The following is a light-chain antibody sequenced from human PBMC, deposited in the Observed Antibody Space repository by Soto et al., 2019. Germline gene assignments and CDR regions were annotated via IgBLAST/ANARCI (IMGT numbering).Light chain of an antibody. CDR1: QSVSSSY. V-gene: IGKV3-20*01. J-gene: IGKJ1*01. CDR2: GAS. Sequence: EIVLTQSPGTLSLSPGEGATLSCRASQSVSSSYLAWYQQKPGQAPRLLVYGASSRATGIPDRFSGSGSGTDFTLTISRLEPEDFAVYYCQQYCSSRTFGQGTKVDIK. CDR3: QQYCSSRT.